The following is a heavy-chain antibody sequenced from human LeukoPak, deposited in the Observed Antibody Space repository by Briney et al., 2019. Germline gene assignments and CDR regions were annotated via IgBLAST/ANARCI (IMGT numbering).Heavy chain of an antibody. Sequence: SETLSLTCTVSGGSISSCYWSWIRQPPGKGLEWIGYIYYSGSTNYNPSLKSRVTISVDTSKNQFSLKLSSVTAADTAVYYCARMGYDTFYGMDVWGQGTTVTVSS. V-gene: IGHV4-59*01. CDR3: ARMGYDTFYGMDV. CDR1: GGSISSCY. J-gene: IGHJ6*02. CDR2: IYYSGST. D-gene: IGHD3-22*01.